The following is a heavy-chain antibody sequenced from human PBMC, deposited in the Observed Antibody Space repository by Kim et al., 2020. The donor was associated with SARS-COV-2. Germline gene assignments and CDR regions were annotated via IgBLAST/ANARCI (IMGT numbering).Heavy chain of an antibody. V-gene: IGHV1-18*01. D-gene: IGHD3-9*01. CDR3: ARDAKLRYFDWLLYGFDY. J-gene: IGHJ4*02. Sequence: ASVKVSCKASGYTFTSYGISWVRQAPGQGLEWMGWISAYNGNTNYAQKLQGRVTMTTDTSTSTAYMELRSLRSDDTAVYYCARDAKLRYFDWLLYGFDYWGQGTLVTVSS. CDR2: ISAYNGNT. CDR1: GYTFTSYG.